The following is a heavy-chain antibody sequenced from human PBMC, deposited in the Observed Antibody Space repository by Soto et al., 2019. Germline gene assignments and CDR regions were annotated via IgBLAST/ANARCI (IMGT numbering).Heavy chain of an antibody. CDR1: GFAFNNYG. D-gene: IGHD3-22*01. Sequence: QVQLVESGGGLVQPGRSLRLSCTASGFAFNNYGMHWIRQAPGKGLEWVSLISFDGSNKYYADSMKGRFTISRDNSRNTLYLQMNRLSAEDTAVYEYAKDERGDFYDSSGYPQQDYWGQGTLVTVSS. CDR2: ISFDGSNK. J-gene: IGHJ4*02. V-gene: IGHV3-30*18. CDR3: AKDERGDFYDSSGYPQQDY.